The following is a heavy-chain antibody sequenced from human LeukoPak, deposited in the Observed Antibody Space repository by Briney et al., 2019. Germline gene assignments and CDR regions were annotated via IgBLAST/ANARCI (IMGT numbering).Heavy chain of an antibody. D-gene: IGHD2-21*02. V-gene: IGHV3-23*01. J-gene: IGHJ3*01. CDR3: AKVTAA. CDR2: ISGSGT. Sequence: GGSLTLSCAASGWTFSTSAMSWVRPPPGKGLEWVSAISGSGTYYADSVKGRFTIYRDNSNNMLHLQMNRVRAEDTAIYYCAKVTAAWGPGKGVTVSS. CDR1: GWTFSTSA.